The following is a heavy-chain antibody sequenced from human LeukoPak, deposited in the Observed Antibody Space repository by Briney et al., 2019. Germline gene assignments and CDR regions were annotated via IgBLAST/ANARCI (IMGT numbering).Heavy chain of an antibody. CDR2: IKEDGSHA. CDR1: GFSFSTYW. J-gene: IGHJ4*02. D-gene: IGHD2-15*01. V-gene: IGHV3-7*01. Sequence: PGGSLRLSCGASGFSFSTYWMDWVRQAPGKGLGWVASIKEDGSHADYADSVRGRFTVSRDNTKNSLYLQMNSLRVDDTAVYYCASDRAYSQFDYWGQGTLVTVSS. CDR3: ASDRAYSQFDY.